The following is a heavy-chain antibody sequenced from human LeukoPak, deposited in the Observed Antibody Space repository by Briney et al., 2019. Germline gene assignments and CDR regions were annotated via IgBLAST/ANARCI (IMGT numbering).Heavy chain of an antibody. J-gene: IGHJ3*02. CDR1: GYTFTSYG. D-gene: IGHD2-8*01. Sequence: ASVKVSCKASGYTFTSYGMNWVRQAPGQGLEWMGGIIPIFGTANYAQKFQGRVTITADESTSTAYMELSSLRSEDTAVYYCATPMVAESDAFDIWGQGTMVTVSS. V-gene: IGHV1-69*13. CDR3: ATPMVAESDAFDI. CDR2: IIPIFGTA.